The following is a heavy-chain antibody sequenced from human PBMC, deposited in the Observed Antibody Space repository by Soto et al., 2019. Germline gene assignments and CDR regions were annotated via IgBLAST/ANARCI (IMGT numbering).Heavy chain of an antibody. Sequence: GGSLRLSCAASGFTFSSYAMSWVRQAPGKGLEWVSAISGSGGSTYYADSVKGRFTISRDNSKNTLYLQMNSLRAEDTAVYYCAKSRRPVSARPGMTDYWGQGTLVTVSS. CDR1: GFTFSSYA. J-gene: IGHJ4*02. CDR3: AKSRRPVSARPGMTDY. D-gene: IGHD6-6*01. V-gene: IGHV3-23*01. CDR2: ISGSGGST.